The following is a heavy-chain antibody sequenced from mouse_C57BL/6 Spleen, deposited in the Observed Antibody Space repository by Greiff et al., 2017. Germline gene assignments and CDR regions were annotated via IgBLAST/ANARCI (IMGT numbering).Heavy chain of an antibody. CDR2: IHPNSGST. D-gene: IGHD3-2*02. CDR1: GYTFTSYW. V-gene: IGHV1-64*01. J-gene: IGHJ2*01. CDR3: AKWRLYFGY. Sequence: QVHVKQPGAELVKPGASVKLSCKASGYTFTSYWMHWVKQRPGQGLEWIGMIHPNSGSTNYNEKFKSKATLTVDKSSSTAYMQLSSLASEDSAVYYCAKWRLYFGYWGPGTTLTVSS.